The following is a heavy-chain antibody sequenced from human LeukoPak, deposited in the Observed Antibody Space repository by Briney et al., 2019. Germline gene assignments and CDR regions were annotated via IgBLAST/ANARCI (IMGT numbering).Heavy chain of an antibody. CDR3: SVTGQRPYYYYYMDV. D-gene: IGHD2-21*02. J-gene: IGHJ6*03. CDR2: INHSGST. Sequence: SETLSLTCGVYGGSFSGYYWNWICQPPGRGLEWIGEINHSGSTNYNPSLKSRVTISVDTSKNQFSLNLSSVTAADTAVYYCSVTGQRPYYYYYMDVWGKGTTVTISS. V-gene: IGHV4-34*01. CDR1: GGSFSGYY.